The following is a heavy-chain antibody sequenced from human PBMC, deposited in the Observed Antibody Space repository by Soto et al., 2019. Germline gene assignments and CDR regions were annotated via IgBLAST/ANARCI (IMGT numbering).Heavy chain of an antibody. J-gene: IGHJ6*02. CDR3: AGDKDRQQLGGNYYYIMDV. D-gene: IGHD3-3*02. Sequence: QVQLVQSGAEVKKPGSSVKVSCKASGGTFSSSAFSWVRQAPGQGLEWMGGIMPIFRTADYAQKFQGRVTMTADESTSTAYMELSSLRSEDTGVYYCAGDKDRQQLGGNYYYIMDVWGQGTTVTVSS. V-gene: IGHV1-69*12. CDR2: IMPIFRTA. CDR1: GGTFSSSA.